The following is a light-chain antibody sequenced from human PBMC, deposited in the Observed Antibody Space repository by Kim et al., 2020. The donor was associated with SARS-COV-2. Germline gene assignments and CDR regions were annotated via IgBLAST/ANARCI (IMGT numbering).Light chain of an antibody. V-gene: IGKV1-27*01. CDR3: KKYESANWT. J-gene: IGKJ1*01. CDR1: LGIRDY. CDR2: AAS. Sequence: DTQMTQSPSSLSASVGDRVTITCRASLGIRDYLAWYQQKPGEVPKLLIYAASTLQSGVPLRFSGSGSGTDFTLNISDLQPEDAATYMGKKYESANWTFGKGKKL.